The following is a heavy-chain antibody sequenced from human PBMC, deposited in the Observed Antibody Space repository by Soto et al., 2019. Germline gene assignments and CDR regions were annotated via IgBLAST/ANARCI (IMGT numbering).Heavy chain of an antibody. D-gene: IGHD6-6*01. J-gene: IGHJ6*02. V-gene: IGHV5-51*01. CDR3: ARLSIAVRNYYYDMDV. Sequence: GESLKISCNGSGYSFTIYWIGWVRQMPGKGLEWMGIIYPGDSDTRYSPSFQGQVTISADKSIRTAYLQWSSLKASDTAMYYCARLSIAVRNYYYDMDVWGQGTTVTVS. CDR2: IYPGDSDT. CDR1: GYSFTIYW.